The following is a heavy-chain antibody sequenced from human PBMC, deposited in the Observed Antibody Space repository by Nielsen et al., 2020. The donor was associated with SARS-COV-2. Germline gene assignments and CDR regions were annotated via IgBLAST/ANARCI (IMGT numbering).Heavy chain of an antibody. CDR1: GYSFTKFY. CDR3: ARGVTPIRQPETTEVNLFEP. D-gene: IGHD2-21*02. V-gene: IGHV1-2*04. CDR2: INPNSGAT. Sequence: ASVKVSCKASGYSFTKFYIHWVRQAPGQGLEWMGWINPNSGATKYAQKFQGSVTLTRDTSISTAYMEVRRLKSNDTAICWCARGVTPIRQPETTEVNLFEPWGQGTLVSVSA. J-gene: IGHJ5*02.